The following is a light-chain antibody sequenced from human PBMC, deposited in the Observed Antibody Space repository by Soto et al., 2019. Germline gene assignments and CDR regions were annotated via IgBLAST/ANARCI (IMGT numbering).Light chain of an antibody. V-gene: IGKV3-20*01. CDR1: QSVSSSY. J-gene: IGKJ4*01. CDR3: LQYGSSPLT. Sequence: EIALTQSPGTLSLSPGERATLSCRASQSVSSSYLAWYQQKPGQAPRLLIYGASSRATGIPDRFSGSGSGTDFTLTISRLEPEDFAVYYCLQYGSSPLTFGGGTKVEIK. CDR2: GAS.